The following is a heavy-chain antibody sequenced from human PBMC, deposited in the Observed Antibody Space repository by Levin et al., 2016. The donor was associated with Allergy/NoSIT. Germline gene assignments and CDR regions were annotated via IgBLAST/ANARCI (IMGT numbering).Heavy chain of an antibody. CDR2: IWPGDSDT. CDR1: GYSFSNYW. D-gene: IGHD1-1*01. Sequence: GESLKISCKGSGYSFSNYWIGWVRQMPGKGLEYMGIIWPGDSDTRYSPSFQGQVTFSVDKSIGTAYLQWSSLKASDTAMYYCARRRGTPASNWCFDVWGRGTLVTVSS. J-gene: IGHJ2*01. V-gene: IGHV5-51*01. CDR3: ARRRGTPASNWCFDV.